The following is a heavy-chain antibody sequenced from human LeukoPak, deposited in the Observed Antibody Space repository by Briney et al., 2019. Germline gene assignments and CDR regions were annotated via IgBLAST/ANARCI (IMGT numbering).Heavy chain of an antibody. CDR2: ISFEGSNK. Sequence: GGSLGLSCAASGFTFRSYGMHWVRQAPGKGLEWVAFISFEGSNKNDADSVKGRFTISRDNSKNMLYLQMNSLRAEDTAVYYCARGSPRSVEFWGQGTLVTVSS. D-gene: IGHD3-10*01. CDR3: ARGSPRSVEF. J-gene: IGHJ4*02. CDR1: GFTFRSYG. V-gene: IGHV3-30-3*01.